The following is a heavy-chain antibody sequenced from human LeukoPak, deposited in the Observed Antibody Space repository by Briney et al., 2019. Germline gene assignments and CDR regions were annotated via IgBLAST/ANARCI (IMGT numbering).Heavy chain of an antibody. V-gene: IGHV3-7*01. CDR2: MKQGGSEK. Sequence: GGSLRLSCAASGFTFSSYWMSWVRQAPGKGLEWVANMKQGGSEKYYVDSVKGRFTISRDNAKNSLYLQLNSLRAEDTAVYYCARDVMSAHYYFDYWGQRTLVTVSS. CDR1: GFTFSSYW. CDR3: ARDVMSAHYYFDY. D-gene: IGHD2/OR15-2a*01. J-gene: IGHJ4*02.